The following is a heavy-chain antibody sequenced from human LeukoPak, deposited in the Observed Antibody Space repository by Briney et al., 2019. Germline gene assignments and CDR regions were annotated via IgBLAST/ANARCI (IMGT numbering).Heavy chain of an antibody. J-gene: IGHJ4*02. CDR3: AKDMGTYYYGSGSLDY. CDR1: GFTFSSYW. Sequence: GGSLRLSCAASGFTFSSYWMHWVRQAPGKGLVWVSRINSDGSSTSYADSVKGRFTISRDNAKNSLYLQMNSLGAEDTALYYCAKDMGTYYYGSGSLDYWGQGTLVTVSS. D-gene: IGHD3-10*01. CDR2: INSDGSST. V-gene: IGHV3-74*01.